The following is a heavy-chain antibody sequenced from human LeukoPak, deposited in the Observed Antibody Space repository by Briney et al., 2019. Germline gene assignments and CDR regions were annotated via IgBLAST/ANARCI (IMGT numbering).Heavy chain of an antibody. V-gene: IGHV4-59*12. CDR1: GGSISSYY. J-gene: IGHJ4*02. CDR2: ISYRGSS. D-gene: IGHD6-13*01. CDR3: ARVEGQQLDY. Sequence: SETLSLTCTVSGGSISSYYWSWIRQPPGKGLEWIGYISYRGSSNYNPSLKSRVTISVDTSKNQFSLKLSSVTAADTAVYYCARVEGQQLDYWGQGTLVTVSS.